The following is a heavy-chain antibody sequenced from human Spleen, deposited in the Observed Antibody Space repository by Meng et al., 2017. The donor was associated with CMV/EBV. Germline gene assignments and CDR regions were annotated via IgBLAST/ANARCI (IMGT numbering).Heavy chain of an antibody. CDR3: ARDMEYSSSSYFFDY. J-gene: IGHJ4*02. V-gene: IGHV7-4-1*01. D-gene: IGHD6-6*01. Sequence: SGYTFTSYAMNWVRQAPGQGLEWMGWINTNTGNPTYAQGLTGQFVFSLDTSVSTAYLQIYNLKTEDTAVYYCARDMEYSSSSYFFDYWGQGTLVTVSS. CDR2: INTNTGNP. CDR1: GYTFTSYA.